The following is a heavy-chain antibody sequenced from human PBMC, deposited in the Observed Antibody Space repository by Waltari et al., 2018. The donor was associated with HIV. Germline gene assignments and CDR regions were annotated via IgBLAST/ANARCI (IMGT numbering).Heavy chain of an antibody. Sequence: QVQVVESGGGLVKPGGSLRLSCRYSGFTFSDYFLCWIRHTPRKGLELLAYVSHTGTDTFYADSLRGRFAVSRDNSRNSLYLDLNKLTTEDSGIYYCARESSVWDFWGQGILVTVSS. CDR3: ARESSVWDF. V-gene: IGHV3-11*01. D-gene: IGHD6-19*01. CDR2: VSHTGTDT. CDR1: GFTFSDYF. J-gene: IGHJ4*02.